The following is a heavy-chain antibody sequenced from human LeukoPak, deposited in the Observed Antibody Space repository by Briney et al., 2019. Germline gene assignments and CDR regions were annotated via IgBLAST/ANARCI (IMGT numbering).Heavy chain of an antibody. CDR2: ISGSGGST. CDR1: GFTVSSNY. V-gene: IGHV3-23*01. D-gene: IGHD6-13*01. Sequence: GGSLRLSCAASGFTVSSNYMSWVRQAPGKGLEWVSAISGSGGSTYYADSVKGRFTISRDNSKNTLYLQMNSLRAEDTAVYYCAKGSSSSWYWGYYFDYWGQGTLVTVSS. CDR3: AKGSSSSWYWGYYFDY. J-gene: IGHJ4*02.